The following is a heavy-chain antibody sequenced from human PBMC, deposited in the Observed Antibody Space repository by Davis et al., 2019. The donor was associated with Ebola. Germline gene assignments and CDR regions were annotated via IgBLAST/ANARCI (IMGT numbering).Heavy chain of an antibody. J-gene: IGHJ4*02. D-gene: IGHD2-15*01. CDR2: IYYSGST. CDR1: GGSISSGDYY. V-gene: IGHV4-30-4*08. Sequence: PSETLSLTCTVSGGSISSGDYYWSWIRQPPGKGLEWIGYIYYSGSTYYNPSLKSRVTISVDTSKNQFSLKLSSVTAADTAVYYCARGPLGYCSGGSCYSFDYWGQGTLVTVSS. CDR3: ARGPLGYCSGGSCYSFDY.